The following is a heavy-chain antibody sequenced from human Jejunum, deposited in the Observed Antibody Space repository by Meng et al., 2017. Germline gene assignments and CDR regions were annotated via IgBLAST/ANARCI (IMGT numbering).Heavy chain of an antibody. CDR1: GFSLDSSGVS. Sequence: QITVKESGPTLVTPTQTLTLTCTFSGFSLDSSGVSVGWVRQPPGKALEWLALIFWNDDKRYSPSLNNRLTISKDTSRNQVVLTMTNMDPVDTGTYFCAHGPIGPAANHWFDPWGQGILVTVSS. D-gene: IGHD2-2*01. J-gene: IGHJ5*02. CDR3: AHGPIGPAANHWFDP. CDR2: IFWNDDK. V-gene: IGHV2-5*01.